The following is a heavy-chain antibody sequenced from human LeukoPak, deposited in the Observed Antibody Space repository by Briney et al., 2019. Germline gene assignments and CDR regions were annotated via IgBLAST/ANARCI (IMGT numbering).Heavy chain of an antibody. CDR3: ARDYYDSSGYSMPHSYLITPYNAFDY. CDR2: ISAYNGNT. Sequence: ASVKVSCKASGYTFTSYGISWVRQAPGQGLEWMGWISAYNGNTNYAQKLQGRVTMTTDTSTSTAYMELRSLRSDDTAVYYCARDYYDSSGYSMPHSYLITPYNAFDYWGQGTLVTVSS. V-gene: IGHV1-18*01. J-gene: IGHJ4*02. D-gene: IGHD3-22*01. CDR1: GYTFTSYG.